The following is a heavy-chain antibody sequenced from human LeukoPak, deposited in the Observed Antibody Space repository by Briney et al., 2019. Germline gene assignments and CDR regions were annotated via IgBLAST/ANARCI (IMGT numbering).Heavy chain of an antibody. CDR1: GGTFSSYA. V-gene: IGHV1-69*05. J-gene: IGHJ3*02. CDR2: IIPIFGTA. Sequence: SVKVSCKASGGTFSSYAISWVRQAPGQGLEWMGGIIPIFGTANYAQKFQGRVTITTDESTSTAYMELSSLRSEDTAVYYCAREGDYDSSRGGFDIWGQGTMVTVSS. D-gene: IGHD3-22*01. CDR3: AREGDYDSSRGGFDI.